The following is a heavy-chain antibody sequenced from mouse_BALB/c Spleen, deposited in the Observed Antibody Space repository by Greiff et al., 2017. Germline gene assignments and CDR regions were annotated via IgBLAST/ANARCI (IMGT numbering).Heavy chain of an antibody. CDR1: GYSFTSYW. V-gene: IGHV1-5*01. J-gene: IGHJ2*01. CDR3: TSVGFGYYGSSYPFDY. D-gene: IGHD1-1*01. Sequence: EVQLQQSGTVLARPGASVKMSCKASGYSFTSYWMHWVKQRPGQGLEWIGAIYPGNSDTSYNQKFKGKAKLTAVTSASTAYMELSSLTNEDSAVYYCTSVGFGYYGSSYPFDYWGQGTTLTVSS. CDR2: IYPGNSDT.